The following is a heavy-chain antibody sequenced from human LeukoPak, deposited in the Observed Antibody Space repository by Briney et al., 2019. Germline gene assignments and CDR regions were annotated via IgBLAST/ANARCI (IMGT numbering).Heavy chain of an antibody. J-gene: IGHJ4*02. D-gene: IGHD2-2*01. CDR3: ARDITRGVVVPAATFDY. Sequence: PGGSLRPSCAASGFTFSSYAMHWVRQAPGKGLEGVAVISYDGSNKYYADSVKGRFTISRDNSKNTLYLQMNSLRAEDTAVYYCARDITRGVVVPAATFDYWGQGTLVTVSS. CDR2: ISYDGSNK. CDR1: GFTFSSYA. V-gene: IGHV3-30*04.